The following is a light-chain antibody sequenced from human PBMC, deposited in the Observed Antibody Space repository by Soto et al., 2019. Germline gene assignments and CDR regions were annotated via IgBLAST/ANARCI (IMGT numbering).Light chain of an antibody. CDR3: AIWDDSLNGWV. Sequence: QAVVTQPPSASRTPGQRVTISCSGGRSNIGRNTVNWYQQFPGTAPKLLIYSNNQRPSGVPDRFSGSKSDTSASLAISGLQSEDEGDYYCAIWDDSLNGWVFGGGTQLTVL. CDR2: SNN. V-gene: IGLV1-44*01. CDR1: RSNIGRNT. J-gene: IGLJ3*02.